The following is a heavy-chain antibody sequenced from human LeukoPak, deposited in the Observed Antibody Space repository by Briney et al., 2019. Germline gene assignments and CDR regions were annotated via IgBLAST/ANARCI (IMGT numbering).Heavy chain of an antibody. CDR2: INHSGST. Sequence: SETLSLTCAVYGGSFSGYYWSWVRQPPGKGLEWIGEINHSGSTNYNPSLKSRVTISVDTSKNQFSLKLSSVTAADTAVYYCARGAGIAAISNFDYWGQGTLVTVSS. CDR1: GGSFSGYY. D-gene: IGHD6-13*01. CDR3: ARGAGIAAISNFDY. J-gene: IGHJ4*02. V-gene: IGHV4-34*01.